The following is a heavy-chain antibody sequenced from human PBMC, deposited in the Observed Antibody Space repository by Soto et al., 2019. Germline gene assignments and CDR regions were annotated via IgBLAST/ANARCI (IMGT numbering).Heavy chain of an antibody. CDR3: VSASNFAFDI. V-gene: IGHV3-7*05. CDR1: GFTFSSYW. Sequence: EVQLVESGGDLVQPGGSLRLSCLASGFTFSSYWMRWARQAPEKGLEWVATIRDDGSEKYYLDSVKGRFTISRDNAKNLLYLHMDGLRAEDTVVYYCVSASNFAFDIWGQGTMVIVSS. J-gene: IGHJ3*02. CDR2: IRDDGSEK.